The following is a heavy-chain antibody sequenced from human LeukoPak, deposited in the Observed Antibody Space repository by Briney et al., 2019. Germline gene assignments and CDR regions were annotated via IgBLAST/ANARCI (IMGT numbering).Heavy chain of an antibody. CDR2: IYSSGNT. Sequence: SETLSLTCAVSGASISSSNYYWGWVRQSPGKGLEWLGNIYSSGNTYYNASLKSRVTMYIDTSKNQFSLKLSSVTAADPAMYYCAKCNGYGLIDYWGQGSLVTVSS. V-gene: IGHV4-39*01. CDR3: AKCNGYGLIDY. CDR1: GASISSSNYY. D-gene: IGHD5-12*01. J-gene: IGHJ4*02.